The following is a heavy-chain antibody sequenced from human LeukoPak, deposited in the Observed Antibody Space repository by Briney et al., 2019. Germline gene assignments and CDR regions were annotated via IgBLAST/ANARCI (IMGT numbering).Heavy chain of an antibody. Sequence: SETLSLTCTVSGDSISGSTYYWGWIRQSPGKGLEWIGNVYYSGRTYYNPSLKSRVTISVDTSKNQFSLKLSFVTAADTAAYYCASSIPPFDPWGQGVLVTVSS. V-gene: IGHV4-39*01. CDR2: VYYSGRT. CDR3: ASSIPPFDP. J-gene: IGHJ5*02. CDR1: GDSISGSTYY.